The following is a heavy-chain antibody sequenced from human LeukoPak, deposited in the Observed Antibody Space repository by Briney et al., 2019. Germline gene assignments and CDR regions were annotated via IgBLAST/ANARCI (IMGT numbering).Heavy chain of an antibody. CDR3: ARARWYSGYDF. CDR1: GFTFSSYD. D-gene: IGHD5-12*01. CDR2: IGTAGDT. Sequence: GGSLRLSCAASGFTFSSYDMHWVRQATGKGLEWVSAIGTAGDTYYPGSVKGRFTISRENAKNSLYLQMNSLRAEDTAVYYCARARWYSGYDFRGQGTLVTVSS. V-gene: IGHV3-13*01. J-gene: IGHJ4*02.